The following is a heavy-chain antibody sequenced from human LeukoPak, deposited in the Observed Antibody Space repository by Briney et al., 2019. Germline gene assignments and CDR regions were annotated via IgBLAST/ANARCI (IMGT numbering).Heavy chain of an antibody. V-gene: IGHV3-11*01. CDR2: ISSSGSTI. Sequence: GGSLRLSCAASGFTFSNYYMSWIRQAPGKGLEWVSYISSSGSTIYYADSVKGRFTISRDNAKNSLYLQMNSLRAEDTAVYYCATTPGENYYDSSGYYPFDYWGQGTLVIVSS. D-gene: IGHD3-22*01. CDR1: GFTFSNYY. J-gene: IGHJ4*02. CDR3: ATTPGENYYDSSGYYPFDY.